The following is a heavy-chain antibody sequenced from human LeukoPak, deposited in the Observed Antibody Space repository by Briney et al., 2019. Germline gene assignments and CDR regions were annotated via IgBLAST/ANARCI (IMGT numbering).Heavy chain of an antibody. CDR1: GGTFSSYA. CDR2: IIPIFGTA. CDR3: AAGVPAASKYYYYYMDV. D-gene: IGHD2-2*01. Sequence: ASVKVSCKASGGTFSSYALSWVRQAPGQGLEWMGGIIPIFGTAHSAQKFQGRVTITADESTRTAYLELSSLRSEDTAVYYCAAGVPAASKYYYYYMDVWGKGTTVTVSS. J-gene: IGHJ6*03. V-gene: IGHV1-69*13.